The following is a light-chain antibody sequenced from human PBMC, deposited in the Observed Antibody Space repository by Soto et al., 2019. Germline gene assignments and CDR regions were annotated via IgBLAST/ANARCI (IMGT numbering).Light chain of an antibody. CDR2: DVS. J-gene: IGKJ1*01. CDR3: QQYNNWPAT. V-gene: IGKV3-15*01. CDR1: QSIGGN. Sequence: EIVMTQSPATLSVSPGERATLSCGASQSIGGNLAWYQQKPGQTPRLLIYDVSTRAAFIPARFSGSGFGKEFILTISSLQSEDSATYYCQQYNNWPATFGQGTKVDI.